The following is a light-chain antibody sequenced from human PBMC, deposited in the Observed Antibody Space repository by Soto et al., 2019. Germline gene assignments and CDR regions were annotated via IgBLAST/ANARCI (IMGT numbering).Light chain of an antibody. V-gene: IGKV4-1*01. Sequence: DIVMTQSPDSLAVSLGERATINCKYSQSVLYSSNNKNYLAWYQQRPGQPPNLLIYWASTRESGVPDRFSASGSGTDFTLTIRSLQAEDVAIYYCHQYFSFPWTFGQGTKVEIK. CDR1: QSVLYSSNNKNY. J-gene: IGKJ1*01. CDR3: HQYFSFPWT. CDR2: WAS.